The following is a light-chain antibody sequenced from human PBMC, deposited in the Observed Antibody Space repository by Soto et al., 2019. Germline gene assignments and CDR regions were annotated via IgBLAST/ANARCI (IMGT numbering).Light chain of an antibody. Sequence: DIQLTQSPSFLSASVGDRVTITCRASQGIXSXLAWYQQRPGKAPKLLIYAASTLQSGVPSRFSGSGSGTEFTLTISSLQPEDFATFYCQQLNSYPRTFGQGTKLEIK. V-gene: IGKV1-9*01. CDR1: QGIXSX. CDR2: AAS. CDR3: QQLNSYPRT. J-gene: IGKJ2*01.